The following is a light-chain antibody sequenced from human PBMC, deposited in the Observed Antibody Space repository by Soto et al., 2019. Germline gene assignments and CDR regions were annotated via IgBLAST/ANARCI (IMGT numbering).Light chain of an antibody. CDR3: QQYGSSSLT. J-gene: IGKJ4*01. CDR1: QSVSSSY. CDR2: GAS. Sequence: EIVLTQSPGTLSLSPGERATLSCRASQSVSSSYLAWYKQKPGQAPRLLIYGASSRATGIPDRFSGSGSGADLTLTISRLEPEDFAVYYCQQYGSSSLTFGGGTKVEIK. V-gene: IGKV3-20*01.